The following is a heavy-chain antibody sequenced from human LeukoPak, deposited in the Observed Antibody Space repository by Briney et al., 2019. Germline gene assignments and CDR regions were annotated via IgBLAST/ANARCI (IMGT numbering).Heavy chain of an antibody. CDR3: VMVRGGRVDY. J-gene: IGHJ4*02. CDR2: ISQDGSEK. V-gene: IGHV3-7*02. Sequence: GGSLRLSCAASGFTFSRHWMSWVRQAPGKGLEWVAIISQDGSEKYYVDSVKGRFTISRDNAKNSLYLQMNSLRAEDTAVYYCVMVRGGRVDYWGQGTLVTASS. D-gene: IGHD3-10*01. CDR1: GFTFSRHW.